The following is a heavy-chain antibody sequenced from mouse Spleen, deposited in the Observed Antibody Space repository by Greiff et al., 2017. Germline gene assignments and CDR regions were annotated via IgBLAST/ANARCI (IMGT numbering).Heavy chain of an antibody. V-gene: IGHV5-9-1*01. CDR3: ARRTTAMYYFDY. CDR1: GFTFSSYA. D-gene: IGHD1-2*01. Sequence: EVKLVESGGGLVKPGGSLKLSCAASGFTFSSYAMSWVRQTPEKRLEWVATISSGGSYTYYPDSVKGRFTISRDNAKNTLYLQMSSLRSEDTAMYYCARRTTAMYYFDYWGQGTTLTVSS. CDR2: ISSGGSYT. J-gene: IGHJ2*01.